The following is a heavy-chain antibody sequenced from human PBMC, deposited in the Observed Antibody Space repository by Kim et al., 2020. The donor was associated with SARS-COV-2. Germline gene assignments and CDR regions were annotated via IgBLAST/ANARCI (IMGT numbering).Heavy chain of an antibody. Sequence: GGSLRLSCAASGFTFSSYGMHWVRQAPGKGLEWVAVISYDGSNKYYADSVKGRFTISRDNSKNTLYLQMNSLRAEDTAVYYCAKDPYYDSSGYYIESGSFDYWGQGTLVTVSS. CDR2: ISYDGSNK. CDR3: AKDPYYDSSGYYIESGSFDY. V-gene: IGHV3-30*18. J-gene: IGHJ4*02. D-gene: IGHD3-22*01. CDR1: GFTFSSYG.